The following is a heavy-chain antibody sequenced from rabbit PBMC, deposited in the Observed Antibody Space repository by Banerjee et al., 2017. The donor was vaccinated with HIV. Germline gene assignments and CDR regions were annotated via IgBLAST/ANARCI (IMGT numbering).Heavy chain of an antibody. Sequence: QSLEESGGDLVKPGASLTLTCTASGFSFSSSDYMCWVRQAPGTGLEWIACIYAGSGGSTYYASWAKGRFTISKTSSTTVTLQVTSLTAADTATYFCARDANSVDDGYFSFYLWGPGTLVTVS. CDR1: GFSFSSSDY. CDR2: IYAGSGGST. CDR3: ARDANSVDDGYFSFYL. V-gene: IGHV1S40*01. J-gene: IGHJ4*01. D-gene: IGHD1-1*01.